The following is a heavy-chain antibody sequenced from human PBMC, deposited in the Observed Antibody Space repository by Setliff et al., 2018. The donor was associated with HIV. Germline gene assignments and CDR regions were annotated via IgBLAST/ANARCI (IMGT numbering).Heavy chain of an antibody. V-gene: IGHV3-7*03. CDR3: ARAHFLVAMTRNWFDP. CDR1: TFTFDSFS. D-gene: IGHD5-12*01. CDR2: INQDGSEK. J-gene: IGHJ5*02. Sequence: PGGSLRLSCATSTFTFDSFSMTWVRQAPGKGLEWVANINQDGSEKNYLDSVKGRFAMTTDTSTNTAHMERIRPRSDDTAVYYCARAHFLVAMTRNWFDPWGQGTLVTVSS.